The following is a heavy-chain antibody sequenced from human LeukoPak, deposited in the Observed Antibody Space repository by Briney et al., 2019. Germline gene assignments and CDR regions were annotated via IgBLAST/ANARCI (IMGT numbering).Heavy chain of an antibody. CDR2: ISGSGRNT. CDR1: GFTLSTYD. CDR3: AKIGSAANTDY. J-gene: IGHJ4*02. D-gene: IGHD1-26*01. Sequence: GGSLRLSCAASGFTLSTYDMTWVRQAPGKGLEWVSSISGSGRNTYHADSVKGRFTISRDNFRNTLYLQMNSLRAEDAAVYYCAKIGSAANTDYWGQGTLVIVSS. V-gene: IGHV3-23*01.